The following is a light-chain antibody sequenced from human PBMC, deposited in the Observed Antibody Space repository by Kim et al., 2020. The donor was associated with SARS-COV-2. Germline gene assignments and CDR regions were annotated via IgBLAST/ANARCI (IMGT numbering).Light chain of an antibody. V-gene: IGKV1-5*03. J-gene: IGKJ1*01. CDR1: QGIGSY. Sequence: ASVGDIVIITCRASQGIGSYLAWYQQRPGRAPKRLIYEASSLESGVPSRFSGSGSGTEFTLTISSLQPDDFATYYCQQYRSYPRTFGRGTKVDIK. CDR2: EAS. CDR3: QQYRSYPRT.